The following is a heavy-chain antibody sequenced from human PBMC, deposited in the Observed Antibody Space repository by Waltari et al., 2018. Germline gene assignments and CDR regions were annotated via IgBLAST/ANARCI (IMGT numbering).Heavy chain of an antibody. D-gene: IGHD2-15*01. CDR3: VRLEDCSGPGGNCYSGDSFALDV. Sequence: QVQLQQWGAGQLQPSETLSLTCGVSGGSFSAYYWGWIRPPPGKGLEWIGEINHNGNRNYNPSLRSRVTMLIDTSRSQFSLKVNSVTAADTAVYYCVRLEDCSGPGGNCYSGDSFALDVWGQGTTVTVSS. V-gene: IGHV4-34*02. CDR2: INHNGNR. CDR1: GGSFSAYY. J-gene: IGHJ6*02.